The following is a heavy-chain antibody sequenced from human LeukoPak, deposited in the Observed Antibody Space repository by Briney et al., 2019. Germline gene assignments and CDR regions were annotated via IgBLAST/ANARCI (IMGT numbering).Heavy chain of an antibody. D-gene: IGHD5-18*01. CDR3: ARDFTAMATYYFDY. Sequence: GGSLRLSCAASGFTFSSYEMNWVRQAPGKGLEWVSYISSSGSTIYYADSVKGRFTISRDNAKNSLYLQMNSLRAEDTAVYYCARDFTAMATYYFDYWGQGTLVTVSS. J-gene: IGHJ4*02. CDR1: GFTFSSYE. CDR2: ISSSGSTI. V-gene: IGHV3-48*03.